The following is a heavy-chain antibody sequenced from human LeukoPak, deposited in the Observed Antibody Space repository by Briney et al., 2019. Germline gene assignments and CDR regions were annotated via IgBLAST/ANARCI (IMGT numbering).Heavy chain of an antibody. J-gene: IGHJ6*03. Sequence: GGSLRLSCAASGFTFSSYSMNWVRQAPGKGLEWVSSISSSSSYIYYADSVKGRFTISRDNAKNSLYLQMNSLRAEDTAVYYCARDRRVAARLFYYMDVWGKGTTVTVSS. V-gene: IGHV3-21*01. D-gene: IGHD6-6*01. CDR2: ISSSSSYI. CDR1: GFTFSSYS. CDR3: ARDRRVAARLFYYMDV.